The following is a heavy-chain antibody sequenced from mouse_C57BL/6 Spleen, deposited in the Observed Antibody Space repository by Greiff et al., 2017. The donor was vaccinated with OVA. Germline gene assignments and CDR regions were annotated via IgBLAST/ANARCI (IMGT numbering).Heavy chain of an antibody. CDR3: ARRGGYDDAYYFDY. J-gene: IGHJ2*01. Sequence: EVKLVESGGGLVQPGGSLKLSCAASGFTFSDYYMYWVRQTPEKRLEWVAYISNGGGSTYYPDTVKGRFTISRDNAKNTLYLQMSRLKSEDTAMYYCARRGGYDDAYYFDYWGQGTTLTVSS. V-gene: IGHV5-12*01. CDR1: GFTFSDYY. D-gene: IGHD2-2*01. CDR2: ISNGGGST.